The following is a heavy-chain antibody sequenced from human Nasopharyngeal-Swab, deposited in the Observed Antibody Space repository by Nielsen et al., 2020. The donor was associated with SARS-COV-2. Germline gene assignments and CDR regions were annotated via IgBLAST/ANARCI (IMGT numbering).Heavy chain of an antibody. J-gene: IGHJ4*02. V-gene: IGHV4-34*01. Sequence: WIRRPPGEGLEWIGEIKHSGSTNYNPSLKSRVTISVDTSKNLFSLTLGSVTAADTAVYYCARGQGPMHYYDSSGYYYDVFGRGYYFDYWGQGTLVTVSS. D-gene: IGHD3-22*01. CDR2: IKHSGST. CDR3: ARGQGPMHYYDSSGYYYDVFGRGYYFDY.